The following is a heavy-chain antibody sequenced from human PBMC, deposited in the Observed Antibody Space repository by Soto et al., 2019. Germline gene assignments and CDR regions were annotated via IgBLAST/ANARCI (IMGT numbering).Heavy chain of an antibody. Sequence: QVQLVQSGAEVKKPGASVKVSCKASGYTFTSYGIHWVRQAPGQGLEWMGGIDGGSGNTKYSPKSQGRVTVTRDTSASTAYMELSSLRSEDTAVYYCARDRVLNGLFDYCGQGTLVTVS. CDR2: IDGGSGNT. CDR3: ARDRVLNGLFDY. D-gene: IGHD1-1*01. J-gene: IGHJ4*02. V-gene: IGHV1-3*01. CDR1: GYTFTSYG.